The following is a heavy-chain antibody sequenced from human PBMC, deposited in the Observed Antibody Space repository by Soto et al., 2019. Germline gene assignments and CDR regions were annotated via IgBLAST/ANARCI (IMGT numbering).Heavy chain of an antibody. CDR2: VYYRGST. D-gene: IGHD3-10*01. J-gene: IGHJ4*02. V-gene: IGHV4-59*01. CDR3: ARPGLRFGSRLDY. Sequence: QVQLQESGPGLVKPSETLSLTCTVSGGSISGYYWTWIRQSPGKGLEWIGYVYYRGSTDYNPSLKSPVTMSVDMSKNQFSLNLNSVTAADPAVYYCARPGLRFGSRLDYWGQGILVTVSS. CDR1: GGSISGYY.